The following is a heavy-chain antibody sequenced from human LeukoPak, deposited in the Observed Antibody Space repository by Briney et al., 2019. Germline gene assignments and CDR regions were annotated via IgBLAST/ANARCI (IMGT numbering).Heavy chain of an antibody. D-gene: IGHD6-13*01. CDR2: IKYDGDEE. V-gene: IGHV3-7*01. CDR1: GFTFSSYW. CDR3: KSGGAAPGSFDN. J-gene: IGHJ4*02. Sequence: SGGSLRLSCAASGFTFSSYWMSWMRQAPGKGLEWVANIKYDGDEEYYVDSVKGRFTISRDNAKNSLYLQLNSLRVEDTAVYYCKSGGAAPGSFDNWGQGTLVTVSP.